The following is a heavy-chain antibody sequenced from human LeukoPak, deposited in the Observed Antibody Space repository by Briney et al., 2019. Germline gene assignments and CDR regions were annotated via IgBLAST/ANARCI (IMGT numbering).Heavy chain of an antibody. Sequence: GASLQISCKGSGYLFTNYWIGWVRQMPGKGLEWMGIIDPGDSETRYGPSSQGQVTISADKSITTAYLQWSSLKASDTGMYYYARHLVPGPSSAFDIWGQGTMVTVSS. CDR1: GYLFTNYW. CDR3: ARHLVPGPSSAFDI. J-gene: IGHJ3*02. CDR2: IDPGDSET. V-gene: IGHV5-51*01. D-gene: IGHD3-10*01.